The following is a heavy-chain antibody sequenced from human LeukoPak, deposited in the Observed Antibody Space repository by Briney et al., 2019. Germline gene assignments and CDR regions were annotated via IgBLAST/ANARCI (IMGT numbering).Heavy chain of an antibody. CDR2: IYYSGST. CDR1: GGSISSYY. D-gene: IGHD1-1*01. V-gene: IGHV4-59*01. Sequence: PSETLSLTCTVSGGSISSYYWSWIRQPPGKGLEGIGYIYYSGSTNYNPSLKSRVTISVDTSKNQFSLKLSSVTAADTAVYYCARHWPALDLAFDIWGQGTMVTVSS. J-gene: IGHJ3*02. CDR3: ARHWPALDLAFDI.